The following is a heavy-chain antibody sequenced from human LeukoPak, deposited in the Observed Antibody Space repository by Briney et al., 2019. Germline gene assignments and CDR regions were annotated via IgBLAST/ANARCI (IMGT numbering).Heavy chain of an antibody. D-gene: IGHD3-22*01. CDR1: GDPIRRLNHD. CDR3: ARSLYYHDSSGYFSKAFYFDS. CDR2: LYASEST. J-gene: IGHJ4*02. Sequence: TLSLTCTGFGDPIRRLNHDWNWIRQPAGTGLECIRCLYASESTHYNPSLKRRVTISLDTYKNQFSLRLSTVTAADAAVYYCARSLYYHDSSGYFSKAFYFDSWGEGALVAVS. V-gene: IGHV4-61*02.